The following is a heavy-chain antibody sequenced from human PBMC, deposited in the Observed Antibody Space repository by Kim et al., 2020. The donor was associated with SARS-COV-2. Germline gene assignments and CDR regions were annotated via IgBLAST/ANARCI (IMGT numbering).Heavy chain of an antibody. V-gene: IGHV3-30*07. Sequence: VKGRLTISRDKSKNTLYLQMNSLRAEDTAVYYCARAPDCGGDCYSIAFGYWGQGTLVTVSS. CDR3: ARAPDCGGDCYSIAFGY. J-gene: IGHJ4*02. D-gene: IGHD2-21*01.